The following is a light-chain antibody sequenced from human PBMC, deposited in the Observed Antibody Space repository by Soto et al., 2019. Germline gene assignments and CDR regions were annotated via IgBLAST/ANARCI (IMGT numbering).Light chain of an antibody. CDR2: WAS. CDR3: QQYYSLPLT. CDR1: QSVFYSSNNKNY. J-gene: IGKJ4*01. V-gene: IGKV4-1*01. Sequence: DIVMTQSPESLAVSLGERATINCKSSQSVFYSSNNKNYLTWYQQKPGQPPKLLIHWASTRESGVPDRFSSSGSETDFTLTISSLQAEDVAVYYCQQYYSLPLTFGGGTKVEIK.